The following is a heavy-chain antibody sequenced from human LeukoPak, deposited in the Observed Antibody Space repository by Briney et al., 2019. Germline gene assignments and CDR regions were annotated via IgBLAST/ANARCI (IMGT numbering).Heavy chain of an antibody. D-gene: IGHD3-16*01. Sequence: SETLSLTCTVSGGSISSSSYYWGWIRQPPGKGLDWIGGIYYSGSTYYNPSLKSRVTISVDTSKNQFSLKLSSVTAADTAMYYCAREKIGTGAVLGKDYYYMDVWGKGTTVTVSS. J-gene: IGHJ6*03. CDR3: AREKIGTGAVLGKDYYYMDV. CDR2: IYYSGST. V-gene: IGHV4-39*07. CDR1: GGSISSSSYY.